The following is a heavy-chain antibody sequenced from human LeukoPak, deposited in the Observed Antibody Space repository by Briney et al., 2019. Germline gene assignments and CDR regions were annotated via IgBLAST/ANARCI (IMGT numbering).Heavy chain of an antibody. Sequence: ASVKVSCKASGGTFTSYAISWVRQAPGQGLEWMGGIIAIFGTANYAQKFQGRVTITTDESTSTAYMELSSVRSEDTAVYYCARVQYSSSSFGYYYYYMDVWGKGTTVTVPS. CDR1: GGTFTSYA. CDR2: IIAIFGTA. CDR3: ARVQYSSSSFGYYYYYMDV. J-gene: IGHJ6*03. V-gene: IGHV1-69*05. D-gene: IGHD6-6*01.